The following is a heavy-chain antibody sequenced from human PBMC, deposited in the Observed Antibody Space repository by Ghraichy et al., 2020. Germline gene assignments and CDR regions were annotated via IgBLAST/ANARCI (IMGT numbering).Heavy chain of an antibody. CDR2: INHSGST. D-gene: IGHD2-15*01. CDR1: GGSFSGYY. Sequence: SETLSLTCAVYGGSFSGYYWSWIRQPPGKGLEWIGEINHSGSTNYNPSLKSRVTISVDTSKNQFSLKLSSVTAADTAVYYCASRRIIHQGWFDPWGQGTLVTVSS. CDR3: ASRRIIHQGWFDP. V-gene: IGHV4-34*01. J-gene: IGHJ5*02.